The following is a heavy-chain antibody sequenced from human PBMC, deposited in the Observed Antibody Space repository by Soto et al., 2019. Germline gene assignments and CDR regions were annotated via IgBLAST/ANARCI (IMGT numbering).Heavy chain of an antibody. J-gene: IGHJ4*02. Sequence: ASVKVSCKASGYTFTSYAISWVRQAPGQGLEWMGWISAYNGNTNYAQKFQGRVTMTTDTSTSTAYMELRSLRFDDTAMYYCASAPGYSSSWFVYWGQGTLVTVSS. CDR2: ISAYNGNT. CDR1: GYTFTSYA. V-gene: IGHV1-18*01. D-gene: IGHD6-13*01. CDR3: ASAPGYSSSWFVY.